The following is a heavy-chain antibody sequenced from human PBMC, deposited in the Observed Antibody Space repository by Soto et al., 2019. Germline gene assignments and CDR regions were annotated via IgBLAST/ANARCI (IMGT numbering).Heavy chain of an antibody. J-gene: IGHJ4*02. CDR2: IIPMFGTP. Sequence: GASVKVSCKASGYTFTSYGFARVRQAPGQGLEWMGGIIPMFGTPHYAEKFQDRVTITADESTGTAYLELSSLTSEDTAVYYCATSEGRDGYSFDYWGPGTLVTVSS. V-gene: IGHV1-69*13. D-gene: IGHD5-12*01. CDR1: GYTFTSYG. CDR3: ATSEGRDGYSFDY.